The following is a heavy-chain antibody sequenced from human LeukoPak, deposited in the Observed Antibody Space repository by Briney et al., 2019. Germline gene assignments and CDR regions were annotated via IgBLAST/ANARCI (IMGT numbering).Heavy chain of an antibody. CDR2: ISYDGSNK. J-gene: IGHJ4*02. V-gene: IGHV3-30*18. Sequence: PGRSLRLSCAASGFTFSSYGMHWVRQAPGKGLEWVAVISYDGSNKYYADSVKGRFTISRDNSKNTLYLQMNSLRAENTAVYYCAKDRGSGWYFDHWGQGTLVTVSS. D-gene: IGHD6-19*01. CDR1: GFTFSSYG. CDR3: AKDRGSGWYFDH.